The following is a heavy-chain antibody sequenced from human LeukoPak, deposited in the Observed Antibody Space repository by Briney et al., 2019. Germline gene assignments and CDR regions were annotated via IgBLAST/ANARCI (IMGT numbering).Heavy chain of an antibody. CDR2: INPNSGGT. V-gene: IGHV1-2*02. CDR1: GYTFISYY. D-gene: IGHD3-9*01. J-gene: IGHJ4*02. Sequence: GASVKVSCKASGYTFISYYMHWVRQAPGQGLEWMGWINPNSGGTNYAQKFQGRVTMTRDTSISTAYMELSRLRSDDTAVYYCAREWAPTTYYDILTGYYDHHQTRYYFDYWGQGTLVTVSS. CDR3: AREWAPTTYYDILTGYYDHHQTRYYFDY.